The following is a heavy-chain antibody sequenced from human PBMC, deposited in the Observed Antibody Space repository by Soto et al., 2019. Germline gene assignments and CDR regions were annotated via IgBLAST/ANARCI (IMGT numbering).Heavy chain of an antibody. D-gene: IGHD6-6*01. CDR2: IIPIFRTT. CDR3: ASVPN. J-gene: IGHJ4*02. CDR1: GGSFSGQA. V-gene: IGHV1-69*01. Sequence: QVQLVQSGAEVKKPGSSVKVSCQASGGSFSGQAVSWVRQAPGQGLEWLGGIIPIFRTTNYARKFQGRLTITEDESTGTASMELTSLRSEDTSIYSFASVPNWGQGPLVTVSS.